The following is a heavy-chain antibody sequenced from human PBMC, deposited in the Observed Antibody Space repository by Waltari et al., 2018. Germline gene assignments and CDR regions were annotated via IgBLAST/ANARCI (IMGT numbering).Heavy chain of an antibody. D-gene: IGHD3-10*01. CDR1: GYTLTELS. V-gene: IGHV1-24*01. CDR2: FDPEDGET. J-gene: IGHJ4*02. Sequence: QVQLVQSGAEVKKPGASVKVSCKVSGYTLTELSMHWVRQAPGKGLEWMGGFDPEDGETIYAQKFQGRVTMTEDTSTDTAYMELSSLRSEDTAVYYCATPPIYAYVQYGSGIHTFDYWGQGTLVTVSS. CDR3: ATPPIYAYVQYGSGIHTFDY.